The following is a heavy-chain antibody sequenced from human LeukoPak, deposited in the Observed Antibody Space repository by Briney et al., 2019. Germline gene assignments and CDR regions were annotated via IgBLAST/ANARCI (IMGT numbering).Heavy chain of an antibody. CDR2: ISAYNGNT. V-gene: IGHV1-18*01. D-gene: IGHD3-10*01. Sequence: ASVKVSCKASGYTFTSYGISWVRQAPGQGLEWMGWISAYNGNTNYAQKLQGRATMTTDTSTSTAYMELRSLRSDDTAVYYCARYRPIVTMVRGVIQDYWGQGTLVTVSS. CDR3: ARYRPIVTMVRGVIQDY. CDR1: GYTFTSYG. J-gene: IGHJ4*02.